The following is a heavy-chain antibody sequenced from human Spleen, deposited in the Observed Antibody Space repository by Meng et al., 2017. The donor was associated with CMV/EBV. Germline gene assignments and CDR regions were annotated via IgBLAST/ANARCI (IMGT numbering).Heavy chain of an antibody. CDR2: ISYDGRGK. V-gene: IGHV3-30*04. D-gene: IGHD6-13*01. CDR3: AKTPGESSWPYYFDF. CDR1: GFTFSRYD. J-gene: IGHJ4*02. Sequence: GESLKISCAASGFTFSRYDMHWVRQAPDKGLEWVAVISYDGRGKSYADSVKGRFTISRDNSKNTLYLQMNSLRAEDTAVYYCAKTPGESSWPYYFDFWGQGTLVTVSS.